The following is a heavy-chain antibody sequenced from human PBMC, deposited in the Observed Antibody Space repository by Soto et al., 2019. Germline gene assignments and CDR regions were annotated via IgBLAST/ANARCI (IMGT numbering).Heavy chain of an antibody. J-gene: IGHJ5*02. CDR2: ISCHNANT. Sequence: QVNLEQSGGEVRKPGASVKVSCKTSGYTFTDYGITWVRQAPGKGPEWMGWISCHNANTSHAQKFQDRVTLSTETAKQTVYLELRSLRSDDTAVYYCARGPLYNSGWYSDWFDRWGQGTLVTVSS. CDR3: ARGPLYNSGWYSDWFDR. D-gene: IGHD6-19*01. V-gene: IGHV1-18*04. CDR1: GYTFTDYG.